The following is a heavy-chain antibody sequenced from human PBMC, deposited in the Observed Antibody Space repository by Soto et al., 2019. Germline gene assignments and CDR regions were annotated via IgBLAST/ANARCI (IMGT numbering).Heavy chain of an antibody. V-gene: IGHV3-21*01. CDR2: ISSSSSYI. D-gene: IGHD6-13*01. J-gene: IGHJ3*02. CDR3: ARDWLGAAAYHDAFDI. CDR1: GFTFSSYS. Sequence: GGSLRLSCAASGFTFSSYSMNWVRQAPGKGLEWVSSISSSSSYIYYADSVKGRFTISRDNAKNSLYLQMNSLRAEDTAVYYCARDWLGAAAYHDAFDIWGQGTMVTVSS.